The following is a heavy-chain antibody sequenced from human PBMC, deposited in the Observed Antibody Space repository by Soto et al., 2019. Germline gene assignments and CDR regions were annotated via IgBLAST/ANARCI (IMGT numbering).Heavy chain of an antibody. CDR2: ISHGGSP. CDR1: GGSVSSGVFS. J-gene: IGHJ6*04. Sequence: SETLSLTCAVSGGSVSSGVFSWNWIRQPPGQGLEWIGYISHGGSPHYTPSLRSRVSISVDRSTNVISLNLTSMTPADTAVYFCARGHYYDAMDVWCEGTTVTVSS. CDR3: ARGHYYDAMDV. V-gene: IGHV4-30-2*01.